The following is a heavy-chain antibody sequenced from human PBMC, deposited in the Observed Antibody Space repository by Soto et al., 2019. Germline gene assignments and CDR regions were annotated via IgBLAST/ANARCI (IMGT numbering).Heavy chain of an antibody. CDR3: GRKAVPGPIDY. J-gene: IGHJ4*02. D-gene: IGHD6-19*01. CDR2: ISPTGGTT. CDR1: GFTFSTSP. V-gene: IGHV3-64D*06. Sequence: PGGSLRLSCSASGFTFSTSPMHWVRQAPGKGLEYVSAISPTGGTTYYADSLKGRFTTSRDNSKSTLYLHMSSLRTEDTAVYYCGRKAVPGPIDYWGQRTLVTGSS.